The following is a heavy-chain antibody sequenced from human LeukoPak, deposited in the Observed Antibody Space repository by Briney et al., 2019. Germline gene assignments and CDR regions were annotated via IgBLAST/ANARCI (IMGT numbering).Heavy chain of an antibody. Sequence: ASVRVSCKASGYTFTSYGISWVRQAPGQGLEWIGWISTYNGNTNYAQKLQGRVTMTTDTSTNIAYMELRSLRSDDTAVYYCARASASTVTSPWGQGTLVTVSS. V-gene: IGHV1-18*01. CDR3: ARASASTVTSP. CDR1: GYTFTSYG. CDR2: ISTYNGNT. J-gene: IGHJ5*02. D-gene: IGHD4-17*01.